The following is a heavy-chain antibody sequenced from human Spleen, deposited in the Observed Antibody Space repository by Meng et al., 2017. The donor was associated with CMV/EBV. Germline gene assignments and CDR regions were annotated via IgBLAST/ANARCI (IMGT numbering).Heavy chain of an antibody. CDR2: INLYGSEK. D-gene: IGHD3-16*01. V-gene: IGHV3-7*01. J-gene: IGHJ3*02. CDR1: GFTFSSYA. Sequence: GGSLRLSCAASGFTFSSYAMSWVRQAPGRGLEWVANINLYGSEKYHMDSVKGRFTISRDNAKNSLYLQMNSLRAEDTAVYYCVTDQDRLGGIWGQGTMVTVSS. CDR3: VTDQDRLGGI.